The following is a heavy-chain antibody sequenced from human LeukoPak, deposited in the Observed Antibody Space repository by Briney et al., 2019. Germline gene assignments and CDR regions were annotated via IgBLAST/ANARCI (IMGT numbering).Heavy chain of an antibody. CDR2: INHSGST. D-gene: IGHD3-10*01. CDR3: ARVNYYGSSGWFDP. J-gene: IGHJ5*02. V-gene: IGHV4-34*01. Sequence: SETLSLTCAVYGGSFSGYYWSWIRQPPGKGLEWIGEINHSGSTNYNPSLKSRVTISVDTSKNQFSLKLSSVTAADTAVYYCARVNYYGSSGWFDPWGQGTQVTVSS. CDR1: GGSFSGYY.